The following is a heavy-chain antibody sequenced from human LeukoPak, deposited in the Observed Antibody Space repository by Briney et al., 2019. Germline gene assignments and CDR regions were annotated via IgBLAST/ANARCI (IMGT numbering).Heavy chain of an antibody. CDR3: ARSAGGSGSYGYYFDY. Sequence: GGSLRLSSAASGFTFSNNDMHWVRQATGKGLEWVSAIGTAGDTYYPGSVKGRFTISRENAKNSLYLQMNSLRAGDTAVYYCARSAGGSGSYGYYFDYWGQGTLVTVSS. J-gene: IGHJ4*02. V-gene: IGHV3-13*04. D-gene: IGHD3-10*01. CDR2: IGTAGDT. CDR1: GFTFSNND.